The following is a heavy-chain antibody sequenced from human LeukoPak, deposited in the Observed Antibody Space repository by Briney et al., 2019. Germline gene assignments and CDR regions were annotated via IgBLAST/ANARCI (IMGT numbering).Heavy chain of an antibody. V-gene: IGHV1-2*02. D-gene: IGHD6-13*01. CDR3: ALYSSSWYWGFTFYNY. J-gene: IGHJ4*02. CDR2: INPNSGGT. CDR1: GYTFTGYY. Sequence: ASVKVSCKASGYTFTGYYMHWVRQAPGQGLEWMGWINPNSGGTNYAQKLQGRVTMTTDTSTSTAYMELRSLRSDDTAVYYCALYSSSWYWGFTFYNYWGQGTLVTVSS.